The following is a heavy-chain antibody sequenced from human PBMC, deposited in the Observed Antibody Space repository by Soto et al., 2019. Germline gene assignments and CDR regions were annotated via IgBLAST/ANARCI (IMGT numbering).Heavy chain of an antibody. CDR1: GFRFAEYA. Sequence: QLVESGGGLVQPGRSLRLSCVASGFRFAEYAIHWVRQAPGKGIAWVSGISLDSGSINYAGSVRGRFTVSRDNAKNSLYLHMTSLRSEDTAFYYCAKIVTRHSLVPVFDQWGQGALVSVSS. CDR3: AKIVTRHSLVPVFDQ. V-gene: IGHV3-9*01. CDR2: ISLDSGSI. D-gene: IGHD2-21*01. J-gene: IGHJ4*02.